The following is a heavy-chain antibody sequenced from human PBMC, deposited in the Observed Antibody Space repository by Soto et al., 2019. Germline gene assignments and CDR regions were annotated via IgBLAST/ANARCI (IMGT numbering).Heavy chain of an antibody. V-gene: IGHV3-74*01. CDR1: GFTFSNYW. CDR3: VRGTNDLYGINY. D-gene: IGHD1-1*01. Sequence: EVQLVESGGGLVQPGGSLRLSCAASGFTFSNYWMHWVRLPPGKGLLWVSRINIGGSAANYAGSVEGRFTVSRDDAKNTLYLQMNRLRDDDTAVYYCVRGTNDLYGINYWGQGAPVTVSS. J-gene: IGHJ4*02. CDR2: INIGGSAA.